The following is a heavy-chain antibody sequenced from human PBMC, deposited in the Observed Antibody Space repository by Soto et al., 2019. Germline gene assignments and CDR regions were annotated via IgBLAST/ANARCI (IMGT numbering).Heavy chain of an antibody. Sequence: EVQLLESGGGLVQPGGSLRLSCAASGLPFSTSAMNWVRQAPGKGLEWVSIISATSDAAYYAASVKGRFTTSRDNSQNTLYLQMGSLRPEDTAVYYCGKYSGSYPVYNGMTVWGQGTTVTVAS. J-gene: IGHJ6*02. CDR1: GLPFSTSA. V-gene: IGHV3-23*01. D-gene: IGHD1-26*01. CDR2: ISATSDAA. CDR3: GKYSGSYPVYNGMTV.